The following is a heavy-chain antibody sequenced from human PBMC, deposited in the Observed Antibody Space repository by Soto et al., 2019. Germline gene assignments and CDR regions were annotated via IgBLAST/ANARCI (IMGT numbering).Heavy chain of an antibody. CDR3: ARERAIFGVGYYYGMDV. J-gene: IGHJ6*02. V-gene: IGHV1-46*01. Sequence: ASVKGSCKASGYTLTSYYMHWVRQAPGQGLEWMGIINPSGGSTSYAQKFQGRVTMTRDTSTSTVYMELSSLRSEDTAVYYCARERAIFGVGYYYGMDVWGQATTVTVSS. CDR1: GYTLTSYY. CDR2: INPSGGST. D-gene: IGHD3-3*01.